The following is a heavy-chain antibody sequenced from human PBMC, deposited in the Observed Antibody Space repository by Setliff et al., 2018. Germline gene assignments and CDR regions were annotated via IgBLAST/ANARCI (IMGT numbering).Heavy chain of an antibody. CDR2: IYIGGSA. Sequence: LSLTCTVSGGSISSGDYYWSWIRQPPGKGLEWIGHIYIGGSANYNPSLKSRVTMSIDTSKNQFSLKLSSVTAADTAVYYCATHAPNYYDSSGYYLRAFDIWGQGTMVTVSS. D-gene: IGHD3-22*01. CDR3: ATHAPNYYDSSGYYLRAFDI. CDR1: GGSISSGDYY. V-gene: IGHV4-61*09. J-gene: IGHJ3*02.